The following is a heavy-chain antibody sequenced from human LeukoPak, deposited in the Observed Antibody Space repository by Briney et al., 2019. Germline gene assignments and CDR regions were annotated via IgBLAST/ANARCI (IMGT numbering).Heavy chain of an antibody. D-gene: IGHD3-10*01. V-gene: IGHV4-59*01. Sequence: SETLSLTCTVSGGSISSYYWSWIRQPPGKGLEWIGYIYYSGSTNYNPSLKSRVTISVDTSKNQFSLKLSSVTAADTAVYYCARTVWFGELYYYYMDVWGKGTTVTISS. CDR2: IYYSGST. J-gene: IGHJ6*03. CDR1: GGSISSYY. CDR3: ARTVWFGELYYYYMDV.